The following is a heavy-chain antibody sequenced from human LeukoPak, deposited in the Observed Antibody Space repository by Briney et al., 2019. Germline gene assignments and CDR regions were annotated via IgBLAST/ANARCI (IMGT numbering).Heavy chain of an antibody. CDR1: GGSISSYY. CDR2: IYYSGST. D-gene: IGHD2-21*01. Sequence: SETLSLTCTVSGGSISSYYWSWIRQPPGKGLEWIGYIYYSGSTNYNPSLKSRVTISVDTSKNQFSLKLSSVTAADPAVYYCARVFYWGGASPSVFDIGAKGTMVTVS. CDR3: ARVFYWGGASPSVFDI. V-gene: IGHV4-59*01. J-gene: IGHJ3*02.